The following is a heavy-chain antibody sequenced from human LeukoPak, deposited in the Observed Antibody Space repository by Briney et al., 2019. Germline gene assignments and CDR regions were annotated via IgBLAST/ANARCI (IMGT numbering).Heavy chain of an antibody. D-gene: IGHD2-2*02. V-gene: IGHV3-9*01. J-gene: IGHJ4*02. Sequence: GGPLRLSCAASGFIFDDYAIHWVRQAPGKGLEWVSGISRNSGSIGYADSVKGRFTISRDNAKNSLYLQMNSLRTEDTALYYCARAIGVTCISTSCYSFDYWGQGTLVTVSS. CDR2: ISRNSGSI. CDR1: GFIFDDYA. CDR3: ARAIGVTCISTSCYSFDY.